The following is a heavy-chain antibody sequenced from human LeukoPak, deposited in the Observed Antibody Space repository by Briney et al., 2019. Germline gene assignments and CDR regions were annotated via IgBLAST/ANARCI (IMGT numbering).Heavy chain of an antibody. CDR3: ARVGALESYYAFDF. CDR1: GGSINSRNR. Sequence: PSGTLSLTCAVSGGSINSRNRWTWVRQPPGKGLEWIGELYHSGSTNYNPSLKSRVTISVDTSRNQFSLKLTSLTAADTAVYYCARVGALESYYAFDFWGQGTLVTVSS. D-gene: IGHD3-10*01. CDR2: LYHSGST. J-gene: IGHJ4*02. V-gene: IGHV4-4*02.